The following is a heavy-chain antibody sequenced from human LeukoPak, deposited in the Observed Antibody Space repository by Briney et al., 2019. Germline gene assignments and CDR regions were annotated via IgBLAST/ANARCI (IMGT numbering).Heavy chain of an antibody. D-gene: IGHD3-3*02. J-gene: IGHJ4*02. V-gene: IGHV3-43*02. CDR1: GFTFDDYA. CDR2: ISGDGGHT. CDR3: ARDWALAFDY. Sequence: GGSLRLSCAASGFTFDDYAMHWVRQAPGKGLEWVSLISGDGGHTYYADSVKGRFTISRDNAKNSLYLQMNSLRGEDAAVYYCARDWALAFDYWGQGTLVTVSS.